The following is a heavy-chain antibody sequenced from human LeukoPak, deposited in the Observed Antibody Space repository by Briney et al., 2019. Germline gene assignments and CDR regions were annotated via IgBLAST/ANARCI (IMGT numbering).Heavy chain of an antibody. CDR2: IYPNSGGT. Sequence: GASVKVSCKTSGYTFTGYYMHWVRQAPGQGLEWTGWIYPNSGGTNYPQKFQGRVTMTRDTPISTAYMELSSLRSDDTAVYYCARLWGKYDAFDIWGQGTMVTVSS. CDR1: GYTFTGYY. V-gene: IGHV1-2*02. CDR3: ARLWGKYDAFDI. D-gene: IGHD7-27*01. J-gene: IGHJ3*02.